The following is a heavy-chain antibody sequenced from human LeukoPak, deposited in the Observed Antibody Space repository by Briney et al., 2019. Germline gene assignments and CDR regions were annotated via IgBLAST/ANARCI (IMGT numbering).Heavy chain of an antibody. J-gene: IGHJ4*02. V-gene: IGHV1-3*01. D-gene: IGHD3-22*01. CDR1: GYTFTSYA. Sequence: ASVKVSCKASGYTFTSYAMNWVRQAPGQRLEWMGWINAGNGNTKYSQKFQGRVTITRDTSASTAYMELSSLRSEDTAVYYCARTPAYYYDSSGYSLWGQGTLVTVSS. CDR2: INAGNGNT. CDR3: ARTPAYYYDSSGYSL.